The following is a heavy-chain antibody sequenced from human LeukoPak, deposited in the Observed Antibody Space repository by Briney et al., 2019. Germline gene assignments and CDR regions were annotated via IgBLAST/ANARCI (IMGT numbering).Heavy chain of an antibody. J-gene: IGHJ5*02. Sequence: ASVKVSSKPSGYTFTSYAIHWVRQAPRQRLEWMGWINAGNGNTKYSQKFQGTVTITRDTSARTAYMELSCLRSEDTAVYYCARGDCSSTSCYVGGWFDPWGQGTLVTVSS. D-gene: IGHD2-2*01. CDR3: ARGDCSSTSCYVGGWFDP. CDR2: INAGNGNT. CDR1: GYTFTSYA. V-gene: IGHV1-3*01.